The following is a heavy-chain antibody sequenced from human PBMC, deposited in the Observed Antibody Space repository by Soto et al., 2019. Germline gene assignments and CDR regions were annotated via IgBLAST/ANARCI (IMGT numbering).Heavy chain of an antibody. CDR2: IRSKAYGGTT. Sequence: PGGSLRLSCTASGFTFGDYAMNWVRQAPGKGLEWLGFIRSKAYGGTTEFAASGKGRISISRDDSRSIADLELHSLKADDTGVYFCARAGNRFRTTNWLDPWGQGTLVTVSS. V-gene: IGHV3-49*04. D-gene: IGHD1-7*01. J-gene: IGHJ5*02. CDR3: ARAGNRFRTTNWLDP. CDR1: GFTFGDYA.